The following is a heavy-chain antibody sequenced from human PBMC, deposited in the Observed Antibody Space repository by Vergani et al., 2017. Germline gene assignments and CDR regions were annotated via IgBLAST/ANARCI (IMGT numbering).Heavy chain of an antibody. Sequence: QVQLVESGGGVVQPGRSLRLSCAASGFTFSSYGMHWVRQAPGKGLEWVAVISYDGSNKYYADSVKGRFTISRDNSKNTLYLQMNSLRAEDTAVYYCAKDSRTSLYYYDSSGHFDYWGQGTLVTVSS. CDR1: GFTFSSYG. V-gene: IGHV3-30*18. D-gene: IGHD3-22*01. CDR2: ISYDGSNK. CDR3: AKDSRTSLYYYDSSGHFDY. J-gene: IGHJ4*02.